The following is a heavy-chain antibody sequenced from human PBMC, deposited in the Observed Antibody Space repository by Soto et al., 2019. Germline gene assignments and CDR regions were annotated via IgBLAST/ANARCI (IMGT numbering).Heavy chain of an antibody. D-gene: IGHD3-22*01. CDR3: ARDSVRGYYDSSGYFTALDY. Sequence: GGSLRLSCAASGFNFSSYWMSWVRQAPGKGLEWVANIKEGGGEKHYVDSVKGRFTISRDNAKNSLFLQMNSLRAEDTAAYYCARDSVRGYYDSSGYFTALDYWGQGTLVTVSS. CDR1: GFNFSSYW. V-gene: IGHV3-7*01. J-gene: IGHJ4*02. CDR2: IKEGGGEK.